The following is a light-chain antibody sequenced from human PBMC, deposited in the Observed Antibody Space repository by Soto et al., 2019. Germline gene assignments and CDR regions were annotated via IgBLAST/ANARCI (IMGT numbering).Light chain of an antibody. CDR1: QSISSW. Sequence: DIQMTQSPSTLSASVGDRVTITCRASQSISSWLAWYQQKPGKAPKLLIYKASGLESGVPSRFSGSGSGTDFTLTISSLQPDDFATYHCQQYNSYSPLTFGGGTKVEIK. J-gene: IGKJ4*01. V-gene: IGKV1-5*03. CDR2: KAS. CDR3: QQYNSYSPLT.